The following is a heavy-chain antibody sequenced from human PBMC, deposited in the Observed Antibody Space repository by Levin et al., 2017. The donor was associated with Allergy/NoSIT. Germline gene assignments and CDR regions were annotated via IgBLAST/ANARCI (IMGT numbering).Heavy chain of an antibody. CDR1: GDSISSSSFY. D-gene: IGHD5-18*01. V-gene: IGHV4-39*01. CDR2: HHYSESS. CDR3: ARLARGYMYDTFDS. J-gene: IGHJ4*02. Sequence: PSETLSLTCTVSGDSISSSSFYWGWIRQPPGKGPEWIGSHHYSESSYYNPSLKSRVTISVDTSKNQLSLKLSSVTAADTAVYYCARLARGYMYDTFDSWGQGTLVTVSS.